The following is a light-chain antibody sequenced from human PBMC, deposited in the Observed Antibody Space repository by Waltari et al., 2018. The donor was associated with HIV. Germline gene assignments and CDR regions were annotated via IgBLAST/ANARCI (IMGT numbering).Light chain of an antibody. CDR2: EVS. CDR1: SSDVGGYNY. V-gene: IGLV2-14*01. Sequence: QSALTQPASVSGSPGQSITISCTGTSSDVGGYNYVSWYQQHPGKAPKLMIDEVSNRPSGVSNRFAGSKSGNTASLTISGLQAEDEADYYCSSYTSSSTYVVFGGGTKLTVL. CDR3: SSYTSSSTYVV. J-gene: IGLJ2*01.